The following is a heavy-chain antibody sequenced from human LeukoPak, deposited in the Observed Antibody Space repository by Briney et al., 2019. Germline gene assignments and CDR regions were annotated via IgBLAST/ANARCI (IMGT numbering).Heavy chain of an antibody. J-gene: IGHJ5*02. CDR3: AREVYCSSTSCYTSNNWFDP. CDR2: INSSSSYI. V-gene: IGHV3-21*01. Sequence: GGSLRLSCAASGFTFSSYWMSWVRQAPGKGLEWVSSINSSSSYIYYADSVKGRFTISRDNAKNSLYLQMNSLRAEDTAVYYCAREVYCSSTSCYTSNNWFDPWGQGTLVTVSS. D-gene: IGHD2-2*02. CDR1: GFTFSSYW.